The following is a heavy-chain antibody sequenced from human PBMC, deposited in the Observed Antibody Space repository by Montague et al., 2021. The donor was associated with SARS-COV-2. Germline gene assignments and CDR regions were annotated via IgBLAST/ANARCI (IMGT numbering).Heavy chain of an antibody. Sequence: SETLSLTCTVSGDSMRSSYWNWIRQPPGKGLEYIGYTYYSGVANYNPSLRSRVTISLDTSKNQFSLNLRSVTAADTAVYYCARSVVGGTYGHTRWFDPWGQGTLVTVFS. J-gene: IGHJ5*02. V-gene: IGHV4-59*13. CDR1: GDSMRSSY. D-gene: IGHD3-16*01. CDR2: TYYSGVA. CDR3: ARSVVGGTYGHTRWFDP.